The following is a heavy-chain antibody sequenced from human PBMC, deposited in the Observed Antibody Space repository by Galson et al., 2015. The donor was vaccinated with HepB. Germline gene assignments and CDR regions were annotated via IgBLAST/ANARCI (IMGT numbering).Heavy chain of an antibody. CDR2: IIPIFGIA. V-gene: IGHV1-69*10. CDR3: ARDRLGGGYSYGNADY. CDR1: GGTFSSYA. Sequence: SVKVSCKASGGTFSSYAISWVRQAPGQGLEWMGGIIPIFGIANYAQKFQGRVTITADKSTSTAYMELSSLRSEDTAVYYCARDRLGGGYSYGNADYWGQGTLVTVSS. D-gene: IGHD5-18*01. J-gene: IGHJ4*02.